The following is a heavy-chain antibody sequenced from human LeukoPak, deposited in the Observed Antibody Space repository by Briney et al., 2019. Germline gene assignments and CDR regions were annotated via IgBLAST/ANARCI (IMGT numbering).Heavy chain of an antibody. D-gene: IGHD6-25*01. V-gene: IGHV3-23*01. CDR2: ISGSGGST. CDR3: AKVKWSSSGALDY. CDR1: GFTFSTYA. J-gene: IGHJ4*02. Sequence: PGGSLRLSCAAYGFTFSTYAMSWVRQAPGKGLEWVSAISGSGGSTYYADSVKGRFSISRDDSKNTLYLQMNSLRVEDTAIYYCAKVKWSSSGALDYWGQGTLVSVSS.